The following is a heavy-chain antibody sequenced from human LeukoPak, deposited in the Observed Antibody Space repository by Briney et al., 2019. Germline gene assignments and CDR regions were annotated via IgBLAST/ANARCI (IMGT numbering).Heavy chain of an antibody. CDR1: GYSFTSYW. V-gene: IGHV5-51*01. D-gene: IGHD6-13*01. CDR3: ARLPHYSSSWIDY. CDR2: IYPGDSDT. Sequence: GESLKISCQGSGYSFTSYWIGWVRQMPGQGLEWSGIIYPGDSDTRYSTSFQGQVTISADKSISTAYLQWSSLKASDTAMYYCARLPHYSSSWIDYWGQGTLVTVSS. J-gene: IGHJ4*02.